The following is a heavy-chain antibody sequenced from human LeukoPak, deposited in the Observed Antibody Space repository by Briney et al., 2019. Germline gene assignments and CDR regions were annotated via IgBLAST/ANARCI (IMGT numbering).Heavy chain of an antibody. CDR2: INHSGST. V-gene: IGHV4-34*01. Sequence: SETLSLTCSVSGGSISSHYRSWIRQPPGKGLEWIGEINHSGSTNYNPSLKSRVTVSVDTSKNQFSLKLSSVTAADTAVYYCARGSFYGGRNFDYWGQGTLVTVSS. J-gene: IGHJ4*02. CDR1: GGSISSHY. D-gene: IGHD4-23*01. CDR3: ARGSFYGGRNFDY.